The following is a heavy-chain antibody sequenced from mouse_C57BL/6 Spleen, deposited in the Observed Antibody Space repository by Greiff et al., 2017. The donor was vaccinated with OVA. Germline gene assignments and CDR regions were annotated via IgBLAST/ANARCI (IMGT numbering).Heavy chain of an antibody. D-gene: IGHD2-3*01. Sequence: EVKLQESVAELVRPGASVKLSCTASGFNIKNTYMHWVKQRPEQGLEWIGRIDPANGNTKYAPKFQGKATITADTSSNTAYLQLSSLTSEDTAIYYCAVYDGYPDCFAYWGQGTLVTVSA. CDR1: GFNIKNTY. V-gene: IGHV14-3*01. CDR2: IDPANGNT. CDR3: AVYDGYPDCFAY. J-gene: IGHJ3*01.